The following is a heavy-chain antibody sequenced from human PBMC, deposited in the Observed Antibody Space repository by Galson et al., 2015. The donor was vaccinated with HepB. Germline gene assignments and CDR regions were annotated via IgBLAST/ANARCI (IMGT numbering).Heavy chain of an antibody. J-gene: IGHJ3*02. CDR1: GDSVSSTSAA. Sequence: CAISGDSVSSTSAAWNWIRQSPSRGLEWLGRTYYRSKWYYDYAISVKSRMTINPDTSKNQFSLQLNSVTPEDTAMYYCAREVYEAFDIWGQGTMVTVSS. CDR2: TYYRSKWYY. CDR3: AREVYEAFDI. V-gene: IGHV6-1*01.